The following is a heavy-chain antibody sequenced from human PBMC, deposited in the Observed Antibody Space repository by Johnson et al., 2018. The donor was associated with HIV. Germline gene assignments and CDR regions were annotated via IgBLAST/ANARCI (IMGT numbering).Heavy chain of an antibody. D-gene: IGHD5-18*01. CDR2: ISWNSGSI. Sequence: VQLVESGGGLVQHGRSLRLSCAASGFTFDDYAMHWVRQAPGKGLEWVSGISWNSGSIGYADSVKGRFTISRDNAKNSLYLQMNSLRAEDTALYYCAKDLRSYGNDAFDIWGQGTMVTVSS. J-gene: IGHJ3*02. CDR1: GFTFDDYA. V-gene: IGHV3-9*01. CDR3: AKDLRSYGNDAFDI.